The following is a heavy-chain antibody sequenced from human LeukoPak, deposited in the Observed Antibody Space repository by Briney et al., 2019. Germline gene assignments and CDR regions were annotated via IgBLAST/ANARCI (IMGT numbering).Heavy chain of an antibody. D-gene: IGHD7-27*01. CDR1: GYSFTSYW. CDR3: AAGELGVAYFDY. J-gene: IGHJ4*02. Sequence: GESLKISCKGSGYSFTSYWIGWVRQMPGKGLECMGMIYPVDSDTRYSPSFEGQVTISDDKSISTAYLKWSSLQASDPAMYYCAAGELGVAYFDYSGPGTLVTVSS. CDR2: IYPVDSDT. V-gene: IGHV5-51*01.